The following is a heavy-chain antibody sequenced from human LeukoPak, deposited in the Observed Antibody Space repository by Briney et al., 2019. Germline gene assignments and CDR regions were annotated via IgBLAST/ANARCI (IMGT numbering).Heavy chain of an antibody. CDR3: ARDISGQLLYGFDY. CDR1: GGSISSGSYY. J-gene: IGHJ4*02. Sequence: SQTLSLTCTVSGGSISSGSYYWSWIRQPAGKGLEWIGRIYTSGSTNYNPFLKSRVTISADTSKNQFSLKLSSVTAADTAVYYCARDISGQLLYGFDYWGQGTLVTVSS. V-gene: IGHV4-61*02. D-gene: IGHD2-2*02. CDR2: IYTSGST.